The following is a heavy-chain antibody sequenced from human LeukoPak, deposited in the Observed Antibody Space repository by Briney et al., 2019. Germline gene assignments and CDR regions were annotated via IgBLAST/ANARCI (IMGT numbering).Heavy chain of an antibody. CDR1: GDTFTSYD. D-gene: IGHD3-3*01. CDR3: ARVYYDFWSGYSFDY. V-gene: IGHV1-8*03. Sequence: ASVKVSCEASGDTFTSYDINGGRHATGRGLEWGGWVNPRSGNTGYAQKFQGRVTITRNTSISTAYMELSSLRSEDTAVYYCARVYYDFWSGYSFDYWGQGTLVTVSS. J-gene: IGHJ4*02. CDR2: VNPRSGNT.